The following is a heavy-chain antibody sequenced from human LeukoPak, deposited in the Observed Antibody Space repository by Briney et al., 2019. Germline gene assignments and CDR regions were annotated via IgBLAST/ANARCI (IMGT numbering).Heavy chain of an antibody. D-gene: IGHD3-3*01. V-gene: IGHV1-24*01. J-gene: IGHJ4*02. CDR3: ATVSKIFGVVYPRGGLFDY. CDR2: FDPEDGET. CDR1: GYTLTELS. Sequence: GASVKVSCKVSGYTLTELSMHWVRQAPGKGLEWMGGFDPEDGETIYAQKFQGRVTMTEDTSTDTAYMELSSLRSEDTAVYYCATVSKIFGVVYPRGGLFDYWGQGTLVTVSS.